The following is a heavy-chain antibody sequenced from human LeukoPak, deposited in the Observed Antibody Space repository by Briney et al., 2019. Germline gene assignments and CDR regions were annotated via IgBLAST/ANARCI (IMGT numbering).Heavy chain of an antibody. Sequence: SSETLSLTCSVSGASISNYYWTWIRQPAGKGLEWIGRIHSSGVTNHNPSLKGRVALSIDKSRGQFSLNLRSVTAADTAIYFCARDPNTVIVTGDYFFASCGRGTVVTVSS. D-gene: IGHD2/OR15-2a*01. CDR1: GASISNYY. CDR3: ARDPNTVIVTGDYFFAS. J-gene: IGHJ4*02. CDR2: IHSSGVT. V-gene: IGHV4-4*07.